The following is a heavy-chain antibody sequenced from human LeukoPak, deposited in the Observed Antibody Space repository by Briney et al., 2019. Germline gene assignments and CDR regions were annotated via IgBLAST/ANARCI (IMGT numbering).Heavy chain of an antibody. CDR2: IRYDGSNK. V-gene: IGHV3-30*02. D-gene: IGHD1-20*01. CDR3: AKANHAITGILGY. Sequence: GGSLRLSCAASGFTFSSYGMHWVRQAPGKGLEWVAFIRYDGSNKYYADSVKGRFTISRDNSKNTLYLQMNSLRAEDTAVYYCAKANHAITGILGYWGQGTLVTVSS. J-gene: IGHJ4*02. CDR1: GFTFSSYG.